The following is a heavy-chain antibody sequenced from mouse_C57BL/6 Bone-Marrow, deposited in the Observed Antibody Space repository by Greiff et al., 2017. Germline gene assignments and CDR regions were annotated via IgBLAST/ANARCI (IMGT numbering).Heavy chain of an antibody. V-gene: IGHV1-82*01. Sequence: VQVVESGPELVKPGASVKISCKASGYAFSSSWMNWVKQRPGKGLEWIGRIYPGDGDTNYNGKFKGKATLTADKSSSTAYMQLSSLTSEDSAVYFCARRGYYYGSSSWFAYWGQGTLVTVSA. CDR1: GYAFSSSW. D-gene: IGHD1-1*01. CDR2: IYPGDGDT. CDR3: ARRGYYYGSSSWFAY. J-gene: IGHJ3*01.